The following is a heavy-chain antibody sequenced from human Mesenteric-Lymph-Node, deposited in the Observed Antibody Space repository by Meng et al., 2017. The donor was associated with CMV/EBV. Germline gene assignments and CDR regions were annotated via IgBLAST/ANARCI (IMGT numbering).Heavy chain of an antibody. CDR1: GFNFSDHW. D-gene: IGHD6-19*01. J-gene: IGHJ5*02. V-gene: IGHV3-74*01. CDR2: ITGDEART. CDR3: ATGYSSGWHPLIDL. Sequence: GESLKISCAASGFNFSDHWMHWVRQAPGKGLVWVSRITGDEARTSYADSLKGRFTISRDNAKNSLYLQMNSLRAEDTAVYYCATGYSSGWHPLIDLWGQGTLVTVSS.